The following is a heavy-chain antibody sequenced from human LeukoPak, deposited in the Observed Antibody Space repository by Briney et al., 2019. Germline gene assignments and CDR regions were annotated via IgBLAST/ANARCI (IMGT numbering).Heavy chain of an antibody. CDR1: GYNFTSSW. D-gene: IGHD3-16*01. Sequence: GESLKISCKGSGYNFTSSWIGWVRQMHGKGLEWMGIIYPGDSDTRYSPSFQGQVTISADKSISTAYLQWSSLKASDTAMYYCARYEDSFYFHYWGQGTLVTVSS. V-gene: IGHV5-51*01. J-gene: IGHJ4*02. CDR2: IYPGDSDT. CDR3: ARYEDSFYFHY.